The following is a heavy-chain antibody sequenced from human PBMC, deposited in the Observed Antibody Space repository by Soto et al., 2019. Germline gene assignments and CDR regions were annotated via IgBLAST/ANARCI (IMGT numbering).Heavy chain of an antibody. J-gene: IGHJ6*02. CDR1: GFTFSSYG. CDR2: ISYDGSNK. CDR3: AMIYGDYFKHNPTYGMDV. Sequence: GGSLRLSCAASGFTFSSYGMHWVRQAPGKGLEWVAVISYDGSNKYYADSVKGRFTISRDNSKNTLYLQMNSLRAEDTAVYYCAMIYGDYFKHNPTYGMDVWGQGTTVTVSS. D-gene: IGHD4-17*01. V-gene: IGHV3-30*03.